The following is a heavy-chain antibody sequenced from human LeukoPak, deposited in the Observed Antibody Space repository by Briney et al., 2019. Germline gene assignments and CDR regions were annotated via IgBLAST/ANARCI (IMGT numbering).Heavy chain of an antibody. Sequence: GGSLRLSCAASGFTFSSYGMHWVRQAPGKGLEGVAVIWYDGSNKYYADSVKGRFTVSRDNPKHTLYLQMNSLRAEDTAVYYCARRGIAAAGTSPINYYCGMDVWGQGTTVTVSS. J-gene: IGHJ6*02. CDR3: ARRGIAAAGTSPINYYCGMDV. D-gene: IGHD6-13*01. V-gene: IGHV3-33*01. CDR2: IWYDGSNK. CDR1: GFTFSSYG.